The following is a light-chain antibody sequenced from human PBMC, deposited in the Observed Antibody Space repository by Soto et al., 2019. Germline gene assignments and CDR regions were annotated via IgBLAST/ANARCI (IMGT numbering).Light chain of an antibody. J-gene: IGKJ1*01. CDR1: QSVGSD. CDR2: GAS. V-gene: IGKV3-15*01. Sequence: EIVMTQSPATLSVSPGERAPLSCRASQSVGSDLAWYQQKPGQSPRLLIYGASTRATGIPARFSGSGSGTQFTLTISSLQSEDFAGYYCQQYNNWPPAWTFGQGTKVDIK. CDR3: QQYNNWPPAWT.